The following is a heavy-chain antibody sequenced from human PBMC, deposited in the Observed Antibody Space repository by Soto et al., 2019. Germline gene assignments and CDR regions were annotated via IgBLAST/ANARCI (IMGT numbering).Heavy chain of an antibody. CDR1: GFTFSSYA. Sequence: PGGSLRLSCAASGFTFSSYAMHWVRQAPGKGLEWVAVISYDGSNKYYADSVKGRFTISRDNSKNTLYLQMNSLRAEDTAVYYCARDRSSSSMDYYYGMDVWGQGTTVTVSS. CDR2: ISYDGSNK. CDR3: ARDRSSSSMDYYYGMDV. V-gene: IGHV3-30-3*01. D-gene: IGHD6-6*01. J-gene: IGHJ6*02.